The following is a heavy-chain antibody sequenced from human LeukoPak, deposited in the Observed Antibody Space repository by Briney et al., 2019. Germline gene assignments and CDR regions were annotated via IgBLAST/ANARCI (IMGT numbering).Heavy chain of an antibody. V-gene: IGHV4-4*02. CDR1: GYSISSSNW. CDR3: ARSADTDLFDY. D-gene: IGHD5-18*01. CDR2: IYHSGST. J-gene: IGHJ4*02. Sequence: SETLSLTCTVSGYSISSSNWWTWVRQPPGKGLEWIGEIYHSGSTNYNPSLKSRVTISVDKSKNQFSLNLSSVTAADTAVYYCARSADTDLFDYWGQGTLVTVSS.